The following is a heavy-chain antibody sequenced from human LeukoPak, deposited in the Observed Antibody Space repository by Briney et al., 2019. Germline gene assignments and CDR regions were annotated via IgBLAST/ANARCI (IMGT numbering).Heavy chain of an antibody. V-gene: IGHV3-48*01. Sequence: GGSLRLSCAVSGFTLSDHYMDWVRQAPGKGLEWVSYISPGSSTIYYADFAKGRFTISRDDGEKSLYLQMNPLRAEDTAVYYCATQAWRTHGAGGCHDDCWGHGTLVTVSS. D-gene: IGHD2-8*01. J-gene: IGHJ4*01. CDR1: GFTLSDHY. CDR2: ISPGSSTI. CDR3: ATQAWRTHGAGGCHDDC.